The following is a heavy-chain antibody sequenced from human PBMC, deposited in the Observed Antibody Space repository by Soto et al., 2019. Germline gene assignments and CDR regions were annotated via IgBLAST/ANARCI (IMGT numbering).Heavy chain of an antibody. Sequence: SGGSLRLSCAASGFTFSSYAMSWVRQAPGKGLEWVSAISGSGGSTYYADSVKGRFTISRDNSKNTLYLQMNSLRAEDTAVYYCAKRSLQSYYYYMDVWGKGTTVTVAS. CDR3: AKRSLQSYYYYMDV. J-gene: IGHJ6*03. CDR1: GFTFSSYA. V-gene: IGHV3-23*01. CDR2: ISGSGGST.